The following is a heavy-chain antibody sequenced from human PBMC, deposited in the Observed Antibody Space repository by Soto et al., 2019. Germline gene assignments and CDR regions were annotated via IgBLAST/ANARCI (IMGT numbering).Heavy chain of an antibody. D-gene: IGHD3-3*01. CDR1: GGTFSSYA. J-gene: IGHJ4*02. Sequence: QVQLVQSGAEVKKPGSSVKVSCKASGGTFSSYAFSWVRQASGQGLEWMGGIIPIFGTANYAQKFQGRVTITADESTSTAYMELSSLRSEDTAVYYCARVRVRFLEWLGSEGWCQGTLVTVSS. V-gene: IGHV1-69*12. CDR3: ARVRVRFLEWLGSEG. CDR2: IIPIFGTA.